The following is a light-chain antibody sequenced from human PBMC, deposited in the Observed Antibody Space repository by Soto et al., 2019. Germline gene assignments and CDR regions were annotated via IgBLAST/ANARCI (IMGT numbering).Light chain of an antibody. CDR2: KAS. J-gene: IGKJ5*01. CDR3: QPYNSYSIT. V-gene: IGKV1-5*03. Sequence: DIQMTQSPSTLSASVGDRVTITCRASQSISSWLAWYQQKPGKAPKLLIYKASSLESGVPSRFSGSGSGTEFTLTISSLQHDDFATYYCQPYNSYSITFGQGTRLEIK. CDR1: QSISSW.